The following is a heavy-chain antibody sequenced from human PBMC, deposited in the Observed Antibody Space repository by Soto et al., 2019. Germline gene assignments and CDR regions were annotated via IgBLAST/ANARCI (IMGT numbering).Heavy chain of an antibody. CDR1: SGSFCIYY. CDR2: INHSGST. J-gene: IGHJ4*02. V-gene: IGHV4-34*01. Sequence: SESLDIGCAVYSGSFCIYYGSWSLKTQGKGLEWIGEINHSGSTNYNPSLKSRVTISVDTSKNQFSLKLSSVTAADTAVYYCARGLRYCSSTSCYVLALYFEYRVQGTLVTGSS. CDR3: ARGLRYCSSTSCYVLALYFEY. D-gene: IGHD2-2*01.